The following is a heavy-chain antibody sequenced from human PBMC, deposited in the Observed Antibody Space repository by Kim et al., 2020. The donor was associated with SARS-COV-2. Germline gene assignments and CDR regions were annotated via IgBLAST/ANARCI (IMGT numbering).Heavy chain of an antibody. CDR2: INAGNGNT. D-gene: IGHD5-18*01. J-gene: IGHJ3*02. CDR1: GYTFTSYA. CDR3: ASLGYSYGYAWDAFDI. V-gene: IGHV1-3*01. Sequence: ASVKVSCKASGYTFTSYAMHWVRQAPGQRLEWMGWINAGNGNTKYSQKFQGRVTITRDTSASTAYMELSSLRSEDTAVYYCASLGYSYGYAWDAFDIWGQGTMVTVSS.